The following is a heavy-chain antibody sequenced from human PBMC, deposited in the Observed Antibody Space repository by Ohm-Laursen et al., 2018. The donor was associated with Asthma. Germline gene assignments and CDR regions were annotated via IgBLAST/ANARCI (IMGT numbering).Heavy chain of an antibody. CDR2: IYHSVST. CDR1: GGSIGSDDYY. V-gene: IGHV4-30-4*01. CDR3: ARERASGVGVIGY. Sequence: TLSLTCTVSGGSIGSDDYYWSWIRQPPGKGLEWIGYIYHSVSTYYNPSLKSRVTISVDTSKNHFSLKLNSVTAADTAVYYCARERASGVGVIGYWGQGTLVTVSS. D-gene: IGHD3-16*02. J-gene: IGHJ4*02.